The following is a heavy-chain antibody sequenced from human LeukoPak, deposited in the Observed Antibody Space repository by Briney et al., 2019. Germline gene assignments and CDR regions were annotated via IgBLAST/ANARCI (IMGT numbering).Heavy chain of an antibody. J-gene: IGHJ4*02. D-gene: IGHD1-26*01. CDR3: ARTGATVDY. CDR1: GGSISRDY. CDR2: IYYTGST. V-gene: IGHV4-59*01. Sequence: SETLSLTCTVSGGSISRDYWSWIRQPPGKGLEWIGYIYYTGSTNYNPSLNSRVTISLETSKNQFSLNLSSVTAADTAVYYCARTGATVDYWGQGTLVTVSS.